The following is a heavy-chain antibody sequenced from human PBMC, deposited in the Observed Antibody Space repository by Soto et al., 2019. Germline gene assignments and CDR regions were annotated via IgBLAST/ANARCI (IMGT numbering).Heavy chain of an antibody. Sequence: SETLCLTCAVYGGSFSGYYGSWISQPPGKGLEWIGEINHSGSTNYNPSLKSRVTISVDTSKNQFSRKLSSGTAADTAVYYCARSVPGYGIRWFDPWGQGTLVTV. CDR2: INHSGST. D-gene: IGHD6-13*01. CDR1: GGSFSGYY. J-gene: IGHJ5*02. V-gene: IGHV4-34*01. CDR3: ARSVPGYGIRWFDP.